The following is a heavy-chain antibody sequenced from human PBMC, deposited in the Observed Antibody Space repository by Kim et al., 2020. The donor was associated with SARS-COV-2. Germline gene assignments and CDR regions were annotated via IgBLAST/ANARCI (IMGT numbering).Heavy chain of an antibody. Sequence: GGSLRLSCAASGFTFNNYWMSWVRQAPGKGLEWVANLNQDGSEKYYVDSVKGRFTISRDNAKNSLFLQMNSLRAEDTALYYCARGRTWFDPCGQGTLVTV. CDR2: LNQDGSEK. CDR1: GFTFNNYW. J-gene: IGHJ5*02. V-gene: IGHV3-7*01. CDR3: ARGRTWFDP.